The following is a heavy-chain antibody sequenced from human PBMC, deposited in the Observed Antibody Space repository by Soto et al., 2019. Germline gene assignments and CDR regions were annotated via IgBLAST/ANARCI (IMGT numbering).Heavy chain of an antibody. Sequence: QVQLQESGPGLVKPSQTLSLTCTVSGGSISSGGYYWSWIRQHPGKGLEWIGYIYYSGSTYYNPSLKSRVTISVDTSKNQFSLKLSSVTXXXXXXXXXXRGDIVATIPDYXX. V-gene: IGHV4-31*03. CDR3: XRGDIVATIPDY. CDR1: GGSISSGGYY. D-gene: IGHD5-12*01. CDR2: IYYSGST. J-gene: IGHJ4*01.